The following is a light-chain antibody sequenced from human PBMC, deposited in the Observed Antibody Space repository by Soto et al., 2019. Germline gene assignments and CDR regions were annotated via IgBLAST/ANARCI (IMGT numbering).Light chain of an antibody. CDR1: QSVLYSSNNKNY. V-gene: IGKV4-1*01. CDR3: QQYYSIPFT. Sequence: DIVMTQSPDSLAVSLGERATINCKSSQSVLYSSNNKNYLAWYQQIPGQPPKLLIYWASTRESGVPDRFSVSGSVTDFSLTISSLQAEDVAVYYCQQYYSIPFTFGPGTKVDIK. CDR2: WAS. J-gene: IGKJ3*01.